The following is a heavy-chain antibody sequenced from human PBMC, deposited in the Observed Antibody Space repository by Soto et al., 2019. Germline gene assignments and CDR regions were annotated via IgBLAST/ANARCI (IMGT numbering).Heavy chain of an antibody. CDR1: GFSFGASY. V-gene: IGHV3-11*05. CDR3: AKTRVADSGYYFDH. Sequence: QVQLVESGGGLVKPGGSLRLSCAASGFSFGASYMSWLRQSAGKGLEWLSYISGGSSYTKYAESVKGRFTISRDNARRSLFLQVNGLRADDTAIYYCAKTRVADSGYYFDHWGQGTMVTVSS. CDR2: ISGGSSYT. D-gene: IGHD3-10*01. J-gene: IGHJ4*02.